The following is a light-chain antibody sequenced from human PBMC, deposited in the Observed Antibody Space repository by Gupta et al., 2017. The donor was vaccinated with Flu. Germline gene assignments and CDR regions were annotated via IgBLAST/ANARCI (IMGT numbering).Light chain of an antibody. J-gene: IGKJ4*01. CDR2: DAS. CDR1: QDIINY. CDR3: QQGYNLPTT. V-gene: IGKV1-33*01. Sequence: DIQMTQSPSSLSASVGDRVTITCQASQDIINYLNWYQQKPGKAPKLLIYDASNLETGVPSRFTGSGSGTDFTFTISSLQPEDIATYYCQQGYNLPTTFGAGTRVALK.